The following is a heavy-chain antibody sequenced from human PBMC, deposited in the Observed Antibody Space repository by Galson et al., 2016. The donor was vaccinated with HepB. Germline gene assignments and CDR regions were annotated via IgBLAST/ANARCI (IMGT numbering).Heavy chain of an antibody. J-gene: IGHJ5*01. Sequence: SVKVSCKASGGTFSTYTITWVRQAPGQGLEWMGGIIPFFGISNNAQKFQGRVTITADESTSTVYMELSSLISDDTAVYYCATDGRSYYDSNGQEWFDSWGQGTLVTVSS. CDR1: GGTFSTYT. V-gene: IGHV1-69*13. CDR2: IIPFFGIS. CDR3: ATDGRSYYDSNGQEWFDS. D-gene: IGHD3-22*01.